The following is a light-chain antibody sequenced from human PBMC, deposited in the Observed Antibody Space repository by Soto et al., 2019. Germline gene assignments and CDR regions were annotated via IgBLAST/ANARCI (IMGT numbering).Light chain of an antibody. V-gene: IGLV2-14*03. CDR2: DDS. CDR1: SSDVGGYNY. Sequence: QSALTQPASVSGSPGQSIAISCTGTSSDVGGYNYVSWYQQHPGKAPKLIIYDDSNRPSGVSNRLSGSKSGNTASLTISGLQAEDEAEYYCSSYTSSSTMVFGGGTKLTVL. J-gene: IGLJ2*01. CDR3: SSYTSSSTMV.